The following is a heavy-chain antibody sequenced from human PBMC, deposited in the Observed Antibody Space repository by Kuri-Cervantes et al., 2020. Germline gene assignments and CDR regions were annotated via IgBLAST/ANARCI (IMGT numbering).Heavy chain of an antibody. CDR3: ANGITSHLDY. V-gene: IGHV3-30-3*01. Sequence: LSLTCAASGFTFSSYAMHWVRQAPGKGLEWVAVISYDGSDKYYADSVKGRFTISRDNSKNTLYLQMNSLRAEDTAVYYCANGITSHLDYWGQGTLVTVSS. D-gene: IGHD1-14*01. CDR1: GFTFSSYA. CDR2: ISYDGSDK. J-gene: IGHJ4*02.